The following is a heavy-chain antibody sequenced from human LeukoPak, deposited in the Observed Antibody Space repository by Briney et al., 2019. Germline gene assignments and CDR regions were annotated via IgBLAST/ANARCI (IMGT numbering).Heavy chain of an antibody. D-gene: IGHD2-21*02. Sequence: SVKVSCKASGGTFNSYAISWVRQAPGQGLEWMGGIIPIFGTANYAQKFQGRVTITTDESTSTAYMELSSLRSEDTAVYYCASSLEHIVVVTARVERLLGVFQHWGQGTLVTVSS. CDR1: GGTFNSYA. CDR2: IIPIFGTA. J-gene: IGHJ1*01. CDR3: ASSLEHIVVVTARVERLLGVFQH. V-gene: IGHV1-69*05.